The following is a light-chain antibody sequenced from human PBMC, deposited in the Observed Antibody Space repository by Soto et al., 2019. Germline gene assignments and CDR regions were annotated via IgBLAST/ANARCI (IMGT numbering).Light chain of an antibody. V-gene: IGKV1-9*01. CDR3: QQINSYPIT. J-gene: IGKJ5*01. CDR2: AAS. Sequence: DIQLTQSPSFLSASVGDRVTITCRASQGINSYLAWYQQKPGKVPKLLIYAASTLQSGVPSRFSGSGSGTEFTRPISSLQPEDCATYYCQQINSYPITFGQGTRL. CDR1: QGINSY.